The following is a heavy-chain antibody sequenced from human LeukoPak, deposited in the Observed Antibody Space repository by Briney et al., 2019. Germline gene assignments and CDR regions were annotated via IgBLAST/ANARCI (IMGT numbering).Heavy chain of an antibody. CDR1: GFTFSSYS. D-gene: IGHD2-15*01. CDR2: ISSSSSYI. CDR3: ARSIVVVAATSKVNWFDP. Sequence: GGSLRLSCAASGFTFSSYSMNWVRQAPGKGLEWVSSISSSSSYIYYADSVKGRFTISRDNAKNSLYLQMNSLRAEDTALYYCARSIVVVAATSKVNWFDPWGQGTLVTVSS. J-gene: IGHJ5*02. V-gene: IGHV3-21*04.